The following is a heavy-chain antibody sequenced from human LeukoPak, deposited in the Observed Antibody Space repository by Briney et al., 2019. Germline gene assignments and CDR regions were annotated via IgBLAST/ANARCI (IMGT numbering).Heavy chain of an antibody. J-gene: IGHJ4*02. CDR1: GGTFSSYA. CDR2: IIPIFGTA. V-gene: IGHV1-69*05. CDR3: ARGQDWAAAGTGYYFDN. D-gene: IGHD6-13*01. Sequence: ASVKVSCKASGGTFSSYAISWVRQAPGQGLEWMGRIIPIFGTANYAQKFQGRVTITTDESTSTAYMELSSLRSEDTAVYYCARGQDWAAAGTGYYFDNWGQGTLVTVSS.